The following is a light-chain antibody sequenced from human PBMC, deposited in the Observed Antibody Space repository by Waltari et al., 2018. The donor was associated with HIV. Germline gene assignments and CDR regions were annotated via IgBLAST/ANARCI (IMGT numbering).Light chain of an antibody. J-gene: IGLJ1*01. CDR2: EVT. CDR3: CSYVGSNTF. V-gene: IGLV2-23*02. CDR1: STDVGTYNL. Sequence: QSALTQPASVSGSPGQSITLSCPGTSTDVGTYNLVSWYQQHPGKAPKLIIYEVTKRPSGVSNRFSGSKAGNTASLTISGLQADDEADYYCCSYVGSNTFFGTGTKVTVL.